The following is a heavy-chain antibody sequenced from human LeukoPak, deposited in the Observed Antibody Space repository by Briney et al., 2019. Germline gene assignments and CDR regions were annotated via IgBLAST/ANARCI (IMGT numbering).Heavy chain of an antibody. CDR3: ARDSGYYYGSGSYSRFDY. CDR2: INPNSGGT. D-gene: IGHD3-10*01. V-gene: IGHV1-2*02. CDR1: GYTFTGYS. Sequence: ASVKVSCKASGYTFTGYSIHWVRQAPGQGLEWMGWINPNSGGTNYAQRFEGRVTMTRDTSISTAYMELSRLRSDDTAVYYCARDSGYYYGSGSYSRFDYWGQGTLVTVSS. J-gene: IGHJ4*02.